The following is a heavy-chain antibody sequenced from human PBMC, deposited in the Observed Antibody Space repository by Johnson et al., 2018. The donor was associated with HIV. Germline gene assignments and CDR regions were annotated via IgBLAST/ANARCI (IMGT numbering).Heavy chain of an antibody. D-gene: IGHD3-22*01. CDR1: GFTFDDYA. CDR3: SRDYYDSSGNDAFDL. Sequence: VQLVESGGGVVQPGRSLRLSCAASGFTFDDYAMHWVRQAPGKGLEWVSGFSWSSGSIGYADSVKGRFTIPRDNSKNPLYLKMNSLRAEDTAVYYCSRDYYDSSGNDAFDLWGQGTTVTVSS. V-gene: IGHV3-9*01. CDR2: FSWSSGSI. J-gene: IGHJ3*01.